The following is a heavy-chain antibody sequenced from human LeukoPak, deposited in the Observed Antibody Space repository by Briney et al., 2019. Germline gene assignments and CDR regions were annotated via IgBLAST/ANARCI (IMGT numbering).Heavy chain of an antibody. V-gene: IGHV4-34*01. J-gene: IGHJ4*02. D-gene: IGHD3-10*01. CDR2: INHSGST. Sequence: SETLSLTCAVYGGSFSGYYWSWIRQPPGKGLEWIGEINHSGSTNYNPSLKGRVTISVDTSKNQFSLKLSSVTAADTAVYYCARAWFGSGSVNFDYWGQGTLVTVSS. CDR1: GGSFSGYY. CDR3: ARAWFGSGSVNFDY.